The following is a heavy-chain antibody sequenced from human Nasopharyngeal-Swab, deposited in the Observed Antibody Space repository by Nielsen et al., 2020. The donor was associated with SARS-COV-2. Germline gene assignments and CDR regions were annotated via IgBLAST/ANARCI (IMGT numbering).Heavy chain of an antibody. D-gene: IGHD2-2*01. Sequence: GGSLRLSCAASGFTFSSYSMNWVRQAPGKGLEWVSSISSSSSYIYYADSVKGRFTISRDNAKDSLYLQMNSLRAEDTAVYYCARGDIVVVPAGSYYGMDVWGQGTTVTVSS. CDR2: ISSSSSYI. CDR3: ARGDIVVVPAGSYYGMDV. J-gene: IGHJ6*02. CDR1: GFTFSSYS. V-gene: IGHV3-21*01.